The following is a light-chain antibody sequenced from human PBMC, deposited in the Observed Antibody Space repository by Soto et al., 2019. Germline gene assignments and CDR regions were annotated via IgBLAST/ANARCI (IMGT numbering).Light chain of an antibody. CDR1: QSISSY. CDR2: AAS. J-gene: IGKJ3*01. Sequence: DIQMTQSPSSLSASVGDRVTITSRASQSISSYLNWYQQKPGKAPKLLIYAASSLQSGVPSRFSGSGSGTDFTLTISSLQPVDFATYYCQQSYSTPFTFGPGTKVDIK. CDR3: QQSYSTPFT. V-gene: IGKV1-39*01.